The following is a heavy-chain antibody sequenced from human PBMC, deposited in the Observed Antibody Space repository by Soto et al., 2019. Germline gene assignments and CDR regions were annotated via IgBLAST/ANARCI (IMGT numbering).Heavy chain of an antibody. CDR3: ARWPNKRPKN. J-gene: IGHJ1*01. CDR1: GFTFSSYW. V-gene: IGHV3-74*01. Sequence: EVQLVESGGGLVQPGGSLRLSCAASGFTFSSYWMHWVRQAPGKGLVWVSSISTDASSTSYADPVKGRFTISRDNAKNTLYLQMNSVRAEDTAVYYGARWPNKRPKNWGQGTLVIVSP. CDR2: ISTDASST.